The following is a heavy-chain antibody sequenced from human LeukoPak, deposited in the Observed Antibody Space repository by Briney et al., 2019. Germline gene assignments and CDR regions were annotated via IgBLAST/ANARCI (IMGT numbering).Heavy chain of an antibody. V-gene: IGHV4-34*01. Sequence: SETLSLTCAVYGGSFRGYYWSWIRQPPGKGLEWIGEINHSGSTNYNPSLKSRVTISVDTSKNQFSLKLSSVTAADTAVYYCARERNYYDSTDPKYYFDYWGQGTLVTVSS. CDR1: GGSFRGYY. D-gene: IGHD3-22*01. J-gene: IGHJ4*02. CDR2: INHSGST. CDR3: ARERNYYDSTDPKYYFDY.